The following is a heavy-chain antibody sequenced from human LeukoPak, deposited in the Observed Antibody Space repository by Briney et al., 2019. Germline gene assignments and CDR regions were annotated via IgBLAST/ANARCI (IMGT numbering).Heavy chain of an antibody. CDR2: IYYSGST. V-gene: IGHV4-31*03. D-gene: IGHD6-19*01. Sequence: PSQTLSLTCTVSGGSISSGGYYWSWIRQHPGKGLEWIGYIYYSGSTYYNPSLKSRVTISVDTSKNQFSLKLNSVTAADTAVYYCARDQSYSSGWYFDYWGQGTLVTVSS. CDR1: GGSISSGGYY. CDR3: ARDQSYSSGWYFDY. J-gene: IGHJ4*02.